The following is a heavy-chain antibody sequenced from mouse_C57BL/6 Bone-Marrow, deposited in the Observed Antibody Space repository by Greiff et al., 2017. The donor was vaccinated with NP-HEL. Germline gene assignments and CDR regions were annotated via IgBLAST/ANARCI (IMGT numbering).Heavy chain of an antibody. Sequence: QVQLKQPGAELVMPGASVKLSCKASGYTFTSYWMHWVKQRPGQGLEWIGEIDPSDSYTNYNQKFKGKSTLTVDKSSSTAYMQLSSLTSEDSAVYYCARSYGSSTGFAYWGQGTLVTVSA. D-gene: IGHD1-1*01. CDR1: GYTFTSYW. CDR2: IDPSDSYT. CDR3: ARSYGSSTGFAY. J-gene: IGHJ3*01. V-gene: IGHV1-69*01.